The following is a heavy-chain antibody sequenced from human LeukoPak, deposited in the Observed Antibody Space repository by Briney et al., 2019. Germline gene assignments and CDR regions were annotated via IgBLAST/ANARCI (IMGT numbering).Heavy chain of an antibody. V-gene: IGHV3-23*01. J-gene: IGHJ4*02. CDR1: GFTFSSYA. CDR2: ISDSGGRT. D-gene: IGHD3-22*01. CDR3: AKRGVVIRVILVGFHKEAYYFDS. Sequence: PGGSLRLSCAASGFTFSSYAMSWVRQAPGKGLEWVAGISDSGGRTNYADYVKGRFTISRDNPKNTIYLQMNSLRGEDTAVYFCAKRGVVIRVILVGFHKEAYYFDSWGQGALVTVSS.